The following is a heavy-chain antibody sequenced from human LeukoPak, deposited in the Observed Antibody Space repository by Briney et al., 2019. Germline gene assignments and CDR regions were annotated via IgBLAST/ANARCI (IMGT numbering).Heavy chain of an antibody. CDR1: GFTFTSSA. J-gene: IGHJ4*02. Sequence: SVKVSCKASGFTFTSSAVQWVRQARGQRLEWIGWIVVGGGNTNYAQKFQERVTITSDMSTSTAYMELSSLRSEDTAVYYCAASPKLTGVVPAAWGWGQGTLVTVSS. V-gene: IGHV1-58*01. D-gene: IGHD7-27*01. CDR3: AASPKLTGVVPAAWG. CDR2: IVVGGGNT.